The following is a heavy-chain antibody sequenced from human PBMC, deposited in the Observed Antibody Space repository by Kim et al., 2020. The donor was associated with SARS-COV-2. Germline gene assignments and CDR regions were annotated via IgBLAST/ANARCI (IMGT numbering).Heavy chain of an antibody. Sequence: GGSLRLSFAASGFTFSSYSMNWVRQAPGKGLEWVSSISSSSSYIYYADSVKGRFTISRDNAKNSLYLQMNSLRAEDTAVYYCARDLCPLVQQQLVPADYYYYGMDVWGQGTTVTVSS. V-gene: IGHV3-21*01. D-gene: IGHD6-13*01. CDR1: GFTFSSYS. J-gene: IGHJ6*02. CDR2: ISSSSSYI. CDR3: ARDLCPLVQQQLVPADYYYYGMDV.